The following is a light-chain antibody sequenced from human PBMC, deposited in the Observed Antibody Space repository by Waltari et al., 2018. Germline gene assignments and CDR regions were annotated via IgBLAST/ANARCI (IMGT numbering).Light chain of an antibody. Sequence: QSALTQPASVSGSPGQSITISCTGTTSDLGAYNYVSWYQQHPGKAPKLMIYDVSNRPSGVSNRFSGSKSGNTASLIISGLQAEDEADYYCSSYTSSSLYVFGRGTKVTVL. J-gene: IGLJ1*01. CDR1: TSDLGAYNY. V-gene: IGLV2-14*03. CDR2: DVS. CDR3: SSYTSSSLYV.